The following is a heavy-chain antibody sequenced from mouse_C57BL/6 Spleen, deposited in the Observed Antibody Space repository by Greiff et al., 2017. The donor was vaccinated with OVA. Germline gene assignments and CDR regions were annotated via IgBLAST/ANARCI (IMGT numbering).Heavy chain of an antibody. CDR3: ARDVYADYAMDY. V-gene: IGHV5-16*01. Sequence: EVMLVESEGGLVQPGSSMKLSCTASGFTFSDYYMAWVRQVPEKGLEWVANINYDGSSTYYLDSLKSRFIISRDNAKNILYLQMSSLKSEDTATYYCARDVYADYAMDYWGQGTSVTVSS. CDR1: GFTFSDYY. J-gene: IGHJ4*01. D-gene: IGHD2-3*01. CDR2: INYDGSST.